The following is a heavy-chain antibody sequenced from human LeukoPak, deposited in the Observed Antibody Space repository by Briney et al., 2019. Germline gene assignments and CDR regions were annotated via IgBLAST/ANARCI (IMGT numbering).Heavy chain of an antibody. CDR3: AKVRNSTGYFDY. Sequence: GGTLRLSCAASGFTFSSYGMSWVRQAPGKGLGWVSAISGSGGSTYYADSVKGRFTISRDNSKNTLYLQMNSLRAEDTAVYYCAKVRNSTGYFDYWGQGTLVTVSS. CDR2: ISGSGGST. D-gene: IGHD2-21*01. CDR1: GFTFSSYG. J-gene: IGHJ4*02. V-gene: IGHV3-23*01.